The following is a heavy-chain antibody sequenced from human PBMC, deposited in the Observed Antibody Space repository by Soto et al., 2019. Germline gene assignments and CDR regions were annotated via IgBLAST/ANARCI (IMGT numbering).Heavy chain of an antibody. CDR3: AREGGGFDFDY. CDR1: GFTFSSYW. J-gene: IGHJ4*02. D-gene: IGHD3-16*01. V-gene: IGHV3-7*03. CDR2: IKQYGSEK. Sequence: GGSLRLSCAASGFTFSSYWMSWVRQAPGKGLEWVANIKQYGSEKYYVDSVKGRFTISRDNAKNSLYLQMNSLRAEDTAVYYCAREGGGFDFDYWGQGTLVTVSS.